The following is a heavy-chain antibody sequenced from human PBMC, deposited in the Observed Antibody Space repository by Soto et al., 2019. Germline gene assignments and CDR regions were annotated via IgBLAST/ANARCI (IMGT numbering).Heavy chain of an antibody. V-gene: IGHV1-3*01. J-gene: IGHJ4*02. CDR3: ARGAVAGTFDY. Sequence: ASVKVSCKASGYTFTSYAMHWVRQAPGQRLEWMGWINAGNGNTKYSQNFQGRVAITRDTSASTAYMELSSLRSEDTAVYYCARGAVAGTFDYWGQGTLVTVSS. CDR1: GYTFTSYA. D-gene: IGHD6-19*01. CDR2: INAGNGNT.